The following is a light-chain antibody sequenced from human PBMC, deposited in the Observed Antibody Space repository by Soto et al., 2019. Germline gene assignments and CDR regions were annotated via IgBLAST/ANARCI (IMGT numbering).Light chain of an antibody. Sequence: EIVLTQSPGTLSLSPGEGATLSCRASQSVSSTYLAWYQQTAGQAPRLLIYGASSRATGIPDRFSGSGSGTDFTLTISRLEPEDFAVYYCQQYGSSPQTFGQGTKVEIK. V-gene: IGKV3-20*01. J-gene: IGKJ1*01. CDR3: QQYGSSPQT. CDR1: QSVSSTY. CDR2: GAS.